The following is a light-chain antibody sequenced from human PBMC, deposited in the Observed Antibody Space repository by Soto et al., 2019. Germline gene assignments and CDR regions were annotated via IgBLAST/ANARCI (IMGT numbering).Light chain of an antibody. CDR2: VYSDGSH. CDR3: QTWGAGIQV. Sequence: QSVLTQSPSASASLGASVKLTCTLSSGHSNYAIAWHQQQPEKGPRFLMKVYSDGSHIKGDGIPDRFSGSTSGAERSLTISSLQSEDEADYYCQTWGAGIQVFGGGTKLTVL. V-gene: IGLV4-69*01. J-gene: IGLJ2*01. CDR1: SGHSNYA.